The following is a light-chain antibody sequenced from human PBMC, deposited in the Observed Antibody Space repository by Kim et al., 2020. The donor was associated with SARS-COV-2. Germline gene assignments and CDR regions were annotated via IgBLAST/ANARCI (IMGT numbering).Light chain of an antibody. V-gene: IGLV1-44*01. CDR1: DYNIGSHT. CDR3: AAWDNTLNGRL. J-gene: IGLJ2*01. CDR2: GAD. Sequence: GQRVTISCSGSDYNIGSHTVSWYQQLPGTAPQLLIYGADQRPSGVPDRFSGSKSGTSASLVISGLRSEDEADYYCAAWDNTLNGRLFGGGTQLTVL.